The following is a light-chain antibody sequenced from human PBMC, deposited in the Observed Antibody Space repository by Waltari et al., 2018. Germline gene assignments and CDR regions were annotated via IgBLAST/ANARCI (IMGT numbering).Light chain of an antibody. CDR1: QGINSW. V-gene: IGKV1D-12*01. CDR2: AAS. J-gene: IGKJ4*01. Sequence: DIQMTQSPSSVSASVGDRVTITFRASQGINSWLAWYQQKPGNAPNLLISAASSLQSGVPSRFSGSGSGTDFTLTISSLQPEDFATYYCLQTNSLPFTFGGGTNVEIK. CDR3: LQTNSLPFT.